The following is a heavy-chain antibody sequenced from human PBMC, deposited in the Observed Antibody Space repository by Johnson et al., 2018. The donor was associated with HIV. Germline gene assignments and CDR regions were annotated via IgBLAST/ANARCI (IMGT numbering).Heavy chain of an antibody. CDR3: TTDYTGADAFDI. CDR2: ISSSGSTI. Sequence: QVQLVESGGGVVRPGGSLRLSCAASGFTFSDYYMSWIRQAPGKGLEWVSYISSSGSTIYYADSVKGRFTISRDNSKNTLYLQMNSLKTEDTAVYYCTTDYTGADAFDIWGQGTMVTVSS. D-gene: IGHD2-8*01. V-gene: IGHV3-11*01. J-gene: IGHJ3*02. CDR1: GFTFSDYY.